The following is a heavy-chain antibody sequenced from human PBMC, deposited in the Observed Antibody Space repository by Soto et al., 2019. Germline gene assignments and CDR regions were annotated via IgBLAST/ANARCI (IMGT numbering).Heavy chain of an antibody. J-gene: IGHJ6*02. Sequence: SVNGACKASGFTFTSSAVQWVRQARGQRLEWIGWIVVGSGNTNYAQKFQERVTITRDMSTSTAYMELGSLRSEDTAVYYCAAEGVGVPSATRAYHQYVIAVWGQRTTVSGS. CDR3: AAEGVGVPSATRAYHQYVIAV. CDR1: GFTFTSSA. V-gene: IGHV1-58*01. CDR2: IVVGSGNT. D-gene: IGHD2-2*01.